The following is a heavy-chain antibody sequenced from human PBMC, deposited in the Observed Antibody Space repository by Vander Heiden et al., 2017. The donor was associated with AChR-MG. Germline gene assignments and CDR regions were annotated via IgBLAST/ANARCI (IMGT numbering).Heavy chain of an antibody. CDR1: GGTFSSYA. J-gene: IGHJ5*02. D-gene: IGHD4-4*01. CDR2: IIPIFGTA. CDR3: AAGGDPTVTTFWFDP. Sequence: QVQLVQSGAEVKKPGSSVKVPGKASGGTFSSYAISWVRQAPGQGLEWMGGIIPIFGTANYAQKFQGRVTITADESTSTAYMELSSLRSEDTAVYYCAAGGDPTVTTFWFDPWGQGTLVTVSS. V-gene: IGHV1-69*01.